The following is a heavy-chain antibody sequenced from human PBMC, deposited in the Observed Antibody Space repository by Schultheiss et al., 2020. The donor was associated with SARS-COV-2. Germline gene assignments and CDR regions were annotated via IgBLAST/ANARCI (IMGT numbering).Heavy chain of an antibody. CDR3: ARRQPRLRFLEWLFSKYYFDY. CDR2: INPNSGGT. Sequence: ASVKVSCKASGYTFTGYYMHWVRQAPGQGLEWMGWINPNSGGTNYAQKFQGRVTMTRDTSTSTAYMELSSQRSEDIDVYYCARRQPRLRFLEWLFSKYYFDYWGQGTLVTVSS. CDR1: GYTFTGYY. D-gene: IGHD3-3*01. J-gene: IGHJ4*02. V-gene: IGHV1-2*02.